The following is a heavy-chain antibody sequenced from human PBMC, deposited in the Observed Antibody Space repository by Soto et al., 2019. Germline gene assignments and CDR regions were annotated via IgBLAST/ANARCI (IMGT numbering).Heavy chain of an antibody. CDR2: INRSGST. V-gene: IGHV4-34*01. J-gene: IGHJ4*01. CDR1: GGSFSGYY. CDR3: ARLWSGVCDSSDFFKY. D-gene: IGHD3-22*01. Sequence: SETLSLTCAVYGGSFSGYYWSWIRQPPGKGLEWIGEINRSGSTNYNPSLKSRVTISVDTSKNQFSLNLSSVTAADTALYYCARLWSGVCDSSDFFKYWGHGTQVTVSS.